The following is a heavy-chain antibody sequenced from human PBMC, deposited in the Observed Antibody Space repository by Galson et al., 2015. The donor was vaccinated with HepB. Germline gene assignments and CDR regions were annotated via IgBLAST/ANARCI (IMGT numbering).Heavy chain of an antibody. CDR2: INWNGGSI. CDR3: ARGGGSYYRGSDY. V-gene: IGHV3-20*01. CDR1: GFTFDDSG. Sequence: SLRLSCAASGFTFDDSGMSWVREAPGKGLEWVSGINWNGGSIGYADSVKGRFAISRDNAKNSLYLQMNSLRAEDTALYHCARGGGSYYRGSDYWGQGTLVTVSS. J-gene: IGHJ4*02. D-gene: IGHD1-26*01.